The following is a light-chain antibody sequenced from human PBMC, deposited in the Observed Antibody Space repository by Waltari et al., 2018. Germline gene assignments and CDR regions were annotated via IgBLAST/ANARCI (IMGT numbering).Light chain of an antibody. CDR1: SNDVGGYGY. CDR2: EVS. V-gene: IGLV2-14*01. J-gene: IGLJ1*01. Sequence: QSALTQPASVSGSPGQSITISCTGTSNDVGGYGYVSWYQQYPGKATKLIIYEVSYRPSGISTRFSGSKSGNTASLTISGLQADDEADYYCSSHTSTVPHAVGTGTRVTVV. CDR3: SSHTSTVPHA.